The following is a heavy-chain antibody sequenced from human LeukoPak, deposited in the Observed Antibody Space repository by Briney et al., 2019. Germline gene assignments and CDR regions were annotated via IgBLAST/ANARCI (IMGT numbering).Heavy chain of an antibody. Sequence: GGSLRLSCAASGFTFSSYAMTWVRQAPGKGLEWVSGISGSGGSTYYADSVKGRFTISRDNSKNTLYLQMNSLRAEDTAVYCCATEYYYDSSGYYPRNMGYWGQGTLVTVSS. D-gene: IGHD3-22*01. V-gene: IGHV3-23*01. J-gene: IGHJ4*02. CDR3: ATEYYYDSSGYYPRNMGY. CDR2: ISGSGGST. CDR1: GFTFSSYA.